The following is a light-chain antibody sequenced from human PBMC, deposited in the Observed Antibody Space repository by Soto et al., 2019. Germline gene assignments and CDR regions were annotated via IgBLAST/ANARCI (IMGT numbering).Light chain of an antibody. V-gene: IGKV3D-20*01. CDR1: QSVSSSN. CDR2: DAS. J-gene: IGKJ3*01. Sequence: EIVLTQSPATLSLSPGERATRACGASQSVSSSNLAWYQQKPGLAPRLLIYDASSRATGIPDRFSGSGSGTDFTLTISRLEPEDFAVYYCQQYGSSLFTFGPGTKVDIK. CDR3: QQYGSSLFT.